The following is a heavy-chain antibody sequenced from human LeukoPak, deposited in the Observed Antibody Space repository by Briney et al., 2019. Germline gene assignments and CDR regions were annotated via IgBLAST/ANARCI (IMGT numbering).Heavy chain of an antibody. CDR2: IKSNSDGGTA. D-gene: IGHD2-15*01. J-gene: IGHJ6*02. Sequence: GGSLRLSCAASGFTFSNAWMSWVRQAPGKGLEWVGRIKSNSDGGTAEYGAPVKGRFTISRDDSKNTMYLQMNSLKTEDTAVYHCTTVTALLLWGLDVWGQGTTVTVSS. V-gene: IGHV3-15*01. CDR3: TTVTALLLWGLDV. CDR1: GFTFSNAW.